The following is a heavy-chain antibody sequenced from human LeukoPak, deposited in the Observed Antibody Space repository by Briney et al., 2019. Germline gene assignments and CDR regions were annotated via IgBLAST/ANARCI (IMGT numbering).Heavy chain of an antibody. Sequence: PSETLSLTCAVYGGSFSGYYWSWIRQPPGKGLEWIGEINHSGSTNYNPSLKSRVTISVDTSKNQFSLKLSSVTAADTAVYYCARVPYSNYVRYYYYGMDVWGQGTTVTVSS. CDR1: GGSFSGYY. V-gene: IGHV4-34*01. CDR3: ARVPYSNYVRYYYYGMDV. J-gene: IGHJ6*02. CDR2: INHSGST. D-gene: IGHD4-11*01.